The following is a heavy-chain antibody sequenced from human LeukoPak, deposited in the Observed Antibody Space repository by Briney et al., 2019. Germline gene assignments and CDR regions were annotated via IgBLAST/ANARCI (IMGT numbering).Heavy chain of an antibody. J-gene: IGHJ3*02. Sequence: SETLSLTCTVSGGSINGYYWTWIRQSPGKGLEWIGYVYYSGSSNYNPSLKSRVTISVDTSKNQFSLKLSSVTAADTAVYYCVGGSLFDAFDIWGQGTMVTVSS. D-gene: IGHD1-26*01. CDR1: GGSINGYY. CDR3: VGGSLFDAFDI. CDR2: VYYSGSS. V-gene: IGHV4-59*01.